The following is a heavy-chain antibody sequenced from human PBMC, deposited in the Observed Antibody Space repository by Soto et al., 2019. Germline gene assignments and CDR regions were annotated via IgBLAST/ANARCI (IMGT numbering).Heavy chain of an antibody. CDR2: IIPIFGTA. CDR1: GGTFGSYA. CDR3: ATRIGYCSSTSCYESWDAFDI. V-gene: IGHV1-69*06. Sequence: LVKVSCKASGGTFGSYAISWVRQAPGQGLEWMGGIIPIFGTANYAQKFQGRVTITADKSTSTAYMELSSLRSEDTAVYYCATRIGYCSSTSCYESWDAFDIWGQGTMVTVSS. J-gene: IGHJ3*02. D-gene: IGHD2-2*01.